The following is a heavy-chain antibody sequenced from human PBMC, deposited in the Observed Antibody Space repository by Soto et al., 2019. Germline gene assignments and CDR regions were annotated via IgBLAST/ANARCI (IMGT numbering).Heavy chain of an antibody. CDR2: ITASSAYI. D-gene: IGHD2-21*01. CDR1: GFTFNTYA. CDR3: VRSGTARLLRHSWFDT. J-gene: IGHJ5*02. V-gene: IGHV3-21*01. Sequence: EVQLVESGGGLVKPGGFLRLSCAASGFTFNTYAMNWVRQAPGKGLEWGSSITASSAYIYYADSVRGRITISRDNAKNSLFLQMHSLRAEDTAVYYCVRSGTARLLRHSWFDTWGQGTLVTVSS.